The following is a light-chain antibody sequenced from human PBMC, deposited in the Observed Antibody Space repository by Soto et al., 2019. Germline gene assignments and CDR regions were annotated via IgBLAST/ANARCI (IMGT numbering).Light chain of an antibody. CDR2: EVS. Sequence: QSALTQPASVSGSPGQSITISCTGTSNDVGAFKYVSWYQQHPAKAPKLMIFEVSNRPSGVSNRFSGSQSGNTASLTISGLQAEDEADYYCSSYTKSNTLVFGAGTKVTVL. CDR1: SNDVGAFKY. J-gene: IGLJ1*01. V-gene: IGLV2-14*01. CDR3: SSYTKSNTLV.